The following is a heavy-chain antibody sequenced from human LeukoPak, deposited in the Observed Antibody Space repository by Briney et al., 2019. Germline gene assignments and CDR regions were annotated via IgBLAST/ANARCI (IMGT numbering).Heavy chain of an antibody. Sequence: ASVKVSCKASGYTFKNYDINWVRQATGQGLEWMGWMNPNSGNTGFAQKFQDRVSMTRDTSINTAYMALTSLGSGDTAVYYCARATPGGLHGYSFDYWGQGTVVTVYS. V-gene: IGHV1-8*02. CDR2: MNPNSGNT. D-gene: IGHD5-24*01. CDR1: GYTFKNYD. CDR3: ARATPGGLHGYSFDY. J-gene: IGHJ4*02.